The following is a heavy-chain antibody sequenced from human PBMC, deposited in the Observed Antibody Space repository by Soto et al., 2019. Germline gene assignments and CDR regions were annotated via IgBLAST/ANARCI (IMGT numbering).Heavy chain of an antibody. D-gene: IGHD3-3*01. CDR1: GGSISSYY. V-gene: IGHV4-59*01. CDR2: IYYSGST. CDR3: ARAEFWSGYHPGDY. J-gene: IGHJ4*02. Sequence: QVQLQESGPGLVKPSETLSLTCTVSGGSISSYYWSWIRQPPGKGLEWIGYIYYSGSTNYNPSLNSRVTISVDTSKNQFSLKLSSVTAADTAVYYCARAEFWSGYHPGDYWGQGTLVTVSS.